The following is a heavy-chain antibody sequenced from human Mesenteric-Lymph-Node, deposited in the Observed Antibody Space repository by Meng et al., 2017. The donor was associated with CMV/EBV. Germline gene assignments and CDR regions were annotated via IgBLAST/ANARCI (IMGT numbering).Heavy chain of an antibody. Sequence: TSGVGVGWIRQPPGKALEWLALIYWNDDKRYSPSLKSRLTITNDTSKNQVVLTMTNMDPVDTATYYCAHGGPYDSSGYYYAYWYFDLWGRGTLVTVSS. V-gene: IGHV2-5*01. CDR1: TSGVG. J-gene: IGHJ2*01. D-gene: IGHD3-22*01. CDR2: IYWNDDK. CDR3: AHGGPYDSSGYYYAYWYFDL.